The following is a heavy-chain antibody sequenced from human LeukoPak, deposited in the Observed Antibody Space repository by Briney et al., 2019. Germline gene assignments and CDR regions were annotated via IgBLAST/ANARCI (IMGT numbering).Heavy chain of an antibody. CDR1: GVSVTSYY. J-gene: IGHJ4*02. V-gene: IGHV4-38-2*02. D-gene: IGHD2-2*01. CDR2: IYHSGST. CDR3: AKGYCRGNSCYDDRGAFDY. Sequence: PSETLSLTCTVSGVSVTSYYWGWIRLPPGKGLQWIGCIYHSGSTYYNPSLKSRVTISVDTSKHQFSLKLSSVTAADTAVYYCAKGYCRGNSCYDDRGAFDYWGQGTLVTVSS.